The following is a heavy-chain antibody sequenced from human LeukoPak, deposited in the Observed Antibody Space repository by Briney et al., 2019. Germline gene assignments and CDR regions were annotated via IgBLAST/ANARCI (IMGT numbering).Heavy chain of an antibody. J-gene: IGHJ4*02. D-gene: IGHD2-15*01. Sequence: PGGSLRLSCAAYGFTFSSYSMNWVRQAPGKGLEWVSYISSSSSTIYYADSVKGRFTISRDNAKNSLYLQKNSLRADDTAVYYCARDPAGYCSGGSCFKEWGQGTLVTVSS. CDR2: ISSSSSTI. CDR1: GFTFSSYS. CDR3: ARDPAGYCSGGSCFKE. V-gene: IGHV3-48*01.